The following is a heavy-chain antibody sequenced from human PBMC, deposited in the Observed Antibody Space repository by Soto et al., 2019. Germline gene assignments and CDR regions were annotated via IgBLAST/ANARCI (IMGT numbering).Heavy chain of an antibody. CDR1: GYTFTSYD. CDR2: MNPNSGNT. D-gene: IGHD3-10*01. J-gene: IGHJ5*02. Sequence: ASVKVSCKASGYTFTSYDINWVRQATGQGLEWMGWMNPNSGNTGYAQKFQGRVTMTRNTSISTAYMELSSLRSEDTAVYYCARVPSRGSGRGGKNWFDPWGQGTLVTVSS. V-gene: IGHV1-8*01. CDR3: ARVPSRGSGRGGKNWFDP.